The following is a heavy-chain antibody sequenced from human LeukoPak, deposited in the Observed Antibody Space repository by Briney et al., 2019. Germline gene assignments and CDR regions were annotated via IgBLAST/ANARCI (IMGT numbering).Heavy chain of an antibody. D-gene: IGHD3-22*01. J-gene: IGHJ5*02. CDR1: GIVFSNAA. CDR3: GKDGGQYSSGPEFDP. V-gene: IGHV3-23*01. CDR2: ISGGGERT. Sequence: GGSLRLSCAASGIVFSNAAMKWARQSPERGLEWISAISGGGERTFDADSEKGRFTSSRDNSKNMVYLQMNSLRADDTAIYYCGKDGGQYSSGPEFDPRGQGVLVTVSS.